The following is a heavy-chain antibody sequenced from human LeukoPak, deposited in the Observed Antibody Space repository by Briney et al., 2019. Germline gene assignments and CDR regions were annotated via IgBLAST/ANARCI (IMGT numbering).Heavy chain of an antibody. J-gene: IGHJ4*02. V-gene: IGHV4-34*01. Sequence: PSETLSLTCAVHGGSFSGYYWSWIRQPPGKGLEWIGEINHSGSTNYNPSLKSRVTISVDTSKNQFSLKLSSVTAADTAVYYCARTGIAARPLDYWGQGTLVTVSS. D-gene: IGHD6-6*01. CDR1: GGSFSGYY. CDR2: INHSGST. CDR3: ARTGIAARPLDY.